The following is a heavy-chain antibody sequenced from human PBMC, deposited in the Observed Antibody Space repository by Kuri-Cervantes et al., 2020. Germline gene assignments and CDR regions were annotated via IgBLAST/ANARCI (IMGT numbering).Heavy chain of an antibody. J-gene: IGHJ5*02. CDR2: ISSSGDYI. CDR3: TRDVKYYYYDSSGYYMLNP. Sequence: GESLKISCAASGFTFSRSNMNWVRQAPGEGLEWVSFISSSGDYIYYADSVKGRFTVSRDNAKNSLYLQMNSLRAEDTAVYYCTRDVKYYYYDSSGYYMLNPWGQGTLVTVSS. V-gene: IGHV3-21*03. CDR1: GFTFSRSN. D-gene: IGHD3-22*01.